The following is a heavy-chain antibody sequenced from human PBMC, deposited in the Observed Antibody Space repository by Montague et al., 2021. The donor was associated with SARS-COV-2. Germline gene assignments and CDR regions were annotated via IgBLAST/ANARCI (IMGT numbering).Heavy chain of an antibody. CDR1: NASITTSNW. V-gene: IGHV4/OR15-8*01. D-gene: IGHD3-10*01. J-gene: IGHJ4*02. CDR2: IHHSGTL. Sequence: SETLSLTCTVSNASITTSNWWTWFRQAPGKGLEWVGEIHHSGTLNYNPSLKSRVTISVDTSKNHFSLNLNSVTAADTALYFCARRIRITVFRGVPLTTHSLESWGQGIMVTVSS. CDR3: ARRIRITVFRGVPLTTHSLES.